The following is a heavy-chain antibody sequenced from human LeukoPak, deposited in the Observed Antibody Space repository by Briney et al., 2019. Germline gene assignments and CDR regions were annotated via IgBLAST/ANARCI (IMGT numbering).Heavy chain of an antibody. J-gene: IGHJ6*04. CDR2: IYYSGST. CDR3: ARDSGLWFGELYYYYGMDV. D-gene: IGHD3-10*01. Sequence: LRLSCAASGFTFSDYYMSWIRQPPGKGLEWIGYIYYSGSTYYNPSLKSRVTISVDTSKNQFSLKLSSVTAADTAVYYCARDSGLWFGELYYYYGMDVWGKGTTVTVSS. CDR1: GFTFSDYY. V-gene: IGHV4-30-4*08.